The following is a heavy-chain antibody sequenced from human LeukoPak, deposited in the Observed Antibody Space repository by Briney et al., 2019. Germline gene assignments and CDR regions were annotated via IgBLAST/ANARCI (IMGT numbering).Heavy chain of an antibody. V-gene: IGHV3-30*18. CDR3: ANYGDYQYFDY. J-gene: IGHJ4*02. D-gene: IGHD4-17*01. CDR2: ISYDATNK. Sequence: PGGSPRLSCAASGFTFINYGMHWVRQAPGKGLEWVAVISYDATNKYYADSVKGRFTISRDNSKNTLYLQMNSLKTDDTAVYYCANYGDYQYFDYWGQGTPVTVSS. CDR1: GFTFINYG.